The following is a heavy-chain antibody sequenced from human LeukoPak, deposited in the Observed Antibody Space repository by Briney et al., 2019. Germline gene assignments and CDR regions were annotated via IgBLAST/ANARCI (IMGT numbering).Heavy chain of an antibody. CDR1: GFTFSSYA. J-gene: IGHJ4*02. Sequence: GSLRLSCAASGFTFSSYAMSWVRQAPGKGLEWVSAISGSGGSTYYADSVKGRFTISRDNSKNTVSLQMHSLRAEDTATYYCAKDNGWLHYCHWGQGTLVTVSS. D-gene: IGHD5-24*01. CDR2: ISGSGGST. V-gene: IGHV3-23*01. CDR3: AKDNGWLHYCH.